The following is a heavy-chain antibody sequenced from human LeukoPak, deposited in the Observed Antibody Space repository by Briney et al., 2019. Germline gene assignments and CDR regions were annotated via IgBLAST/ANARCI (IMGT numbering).Heavy chain of an antibody. J-gene: IGHJ4*02. CDR2: IWYDGSNK. D-gene: IGHD2/OR15-2a*01. V-gene: IGHV3-33*01. CDR1: AFTFSSYD. Sequence: PGRSLRLSCAASAFTFSSYDMHWVRQAPGKGLEWVAVIWYDGSNKYYADSVKGRFTISRDNSKNTLYLQMNSLRAEDTAVYYCARGNMNLDYWGQGTLVTVSS. CDR3: ARGNMNLDY.